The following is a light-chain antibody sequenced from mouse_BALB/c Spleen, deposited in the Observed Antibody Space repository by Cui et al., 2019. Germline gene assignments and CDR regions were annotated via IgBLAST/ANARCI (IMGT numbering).Light chain of an antibody. V-gene: IGKV14-111*01. Sequence: DIKMTLSPSSMYASLGERVPITCKASQDINSYLRWFQQKPGKSPKTLIYRANRLVDGVPSRFSGSGSGQDYSLTISSLEYEDMGIYYCLQYDEFPYTVGGGTKLEIK. CDR2: RAN. CDR3: LQYDEFPYT. J-gene: IGKJ2*01. CDR1: QDINSY.